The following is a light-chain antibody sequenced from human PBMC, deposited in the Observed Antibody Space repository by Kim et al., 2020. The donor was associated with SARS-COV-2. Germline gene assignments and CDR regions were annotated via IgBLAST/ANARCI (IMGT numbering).Light chain of an antibody. V-gene: IGLV2-14*03. CDR1: YSDIGSFAY. J-gene: IGLJ3*02. CDR2: DVT. CDR3: SSYTLTSTWV. Sequence: QSALTQPASVSGSPGQSITISCTGTYSDIGSFAYVSWYQQYPGKAPRLIIHDVTERPSGISNRLSGSRSGNTASLTISGLQAEDEADYHCSSYTLTSTWVFGGGTQLTVL.